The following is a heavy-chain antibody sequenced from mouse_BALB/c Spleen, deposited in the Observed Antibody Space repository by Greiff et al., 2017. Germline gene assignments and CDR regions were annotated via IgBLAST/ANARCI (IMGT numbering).Heavy chain of an antibody. D-gene: IGHD2-1*01. J-gene: IGHJ4*01. V-gene: IGHV1-9*01. CDR1: GYTFSSYW. CDR2: ILPGSGST. Sequence: VKLMESGAELMKPGASVKISCTATGYTFSSYWIEWVKQRPGHGLEWIGEILPGSGSTNYNEKFKGKVTFTADTSSNTDYMQLSSLTSEDSAVYYCARSPGGNGNYDYAMDYWGQGTSVTVSS. CDR3: ARSPGGNGNYDYAMDY.